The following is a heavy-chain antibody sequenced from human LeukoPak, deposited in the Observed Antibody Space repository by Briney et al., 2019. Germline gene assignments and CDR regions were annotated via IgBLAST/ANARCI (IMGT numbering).Heavy chain of an antibody. V-gene: IGHV4-39*01. CDR1: GGSISSSSYY. J-gene: IGHJ3*02. CDR2: IYYSGST. CDR3: ARRRREKVVGATMYAFDI. D-gene: IGHD1-26*01. Sequence: SETLSLTCPVSGGSISSSSYYWGWIRQPPGKGLEGIGSIYYSGSTYYNPSLKSRVTISVDTSKNQFSLKLSCVRAADTGGYFCARRRREKVVGATMYAFDIWGQGTMVTVSS.